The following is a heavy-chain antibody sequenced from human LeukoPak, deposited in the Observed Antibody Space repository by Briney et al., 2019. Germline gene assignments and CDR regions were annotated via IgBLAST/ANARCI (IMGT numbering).Heavy chain of an antibody. CDR3: AREGYYYDSSGHYPLDY. CDR1: GGSISSYY. V-gene: IGHV4-4*07. D-gene: IGHD3-22*01. Sequence: SETLSLTCTVSGGSISSYYWSWIRQPAGKGLEWIGRIYTSGSTNYNPSLKSRVTMSVDTSKNQFSLKLSSVTAADTAVYYCAREGYYYDSSGHYPLDYWGQGTLVTVSS. J-gene: IGHJ4*02. CDR2: IYTSGST.